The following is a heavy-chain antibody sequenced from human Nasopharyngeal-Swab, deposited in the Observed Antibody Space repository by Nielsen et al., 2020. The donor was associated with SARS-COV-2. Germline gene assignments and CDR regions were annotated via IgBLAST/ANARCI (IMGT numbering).Heavy chain of an antibody. CDR1: GFTFSSYA. CDR2: ISGSGGST. CDR3: AKSGRYSSV. J-gene: IGHJ4*02. V-gene: IGHV3-23*01. Sequence: GESLKISCAASGFTFSSYAMHWVRQAPGKGLEWVSAISGSGGSTYYADSVKGRFTISRDNSKNTLYLQMNSLRAEDTALYYCAKSGRYSSVWGQGTQVTVSS. D-gene: IGHD6-19*01.